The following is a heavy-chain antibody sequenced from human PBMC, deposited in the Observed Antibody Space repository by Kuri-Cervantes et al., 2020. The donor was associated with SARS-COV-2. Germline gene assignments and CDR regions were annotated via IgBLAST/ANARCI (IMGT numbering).Heavy chain of an antibody. J-gene: IGHJ4*02. CDR3: VRDGDHWNFDY. Sequence: GGSLRLSCAASGFTFSDYYMSWIRQAPGKGLEWVSYISSSGSTIYYADSVKGRFTLSRDNAKNMLFLQMNSLRAEDTAVYYCVRDGDHWNFDYWGRGTLVTVSS. V-gene: IGHV3-11*04. CDR2: ISSSGSTI. D-gene: IGHD1-1*01. CDR1: GFTFSDYY.